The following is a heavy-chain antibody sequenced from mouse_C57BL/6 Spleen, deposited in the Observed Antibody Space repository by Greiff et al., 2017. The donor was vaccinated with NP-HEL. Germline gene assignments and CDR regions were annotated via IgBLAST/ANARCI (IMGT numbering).Heavy chain of an antibody. V-gene: IGHV1-50*01. CDR1: GYTFSSYW. CDR3: ARSVVAFDY. J-gene: IGHJ2*01. Sequence: QVQLQQSGAELVKPGASVKLSCKASGYTFSSYWMQWVKQRPGQGLEWIGEIDPSDSYTNYNQKFKGKATLTVDTSSSTAYMQRSSLTSEDSAVYYCARSVVAFDYWGQGTTLTVSS. CDR2: IDPSDSYT. D-gene: IGHD1-1*01.